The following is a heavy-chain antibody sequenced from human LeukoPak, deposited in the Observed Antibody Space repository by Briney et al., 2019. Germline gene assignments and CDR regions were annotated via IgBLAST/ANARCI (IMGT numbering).Heavy chain of an antibody. CDR2: VSGTSTTI. CDR3: ARDGSGFCTNSVCYPGENYFDY. CDR1: GFTFSSYS. V-gene: IGHV3-48*02. D-gene: IGHD2-8*01. J-gene: IGHJ4*02. Sequence: PGGSLRLSCAASGFTFSSYSMNWVRQAPGKGLEWVSYVSGTSTTIYYADSVKGRFTISRDNAKNSLYMQMNSLRDEDTAVYYCARDGSGFCTNSVCYPGENYFDYWGQGTLVTVSS.